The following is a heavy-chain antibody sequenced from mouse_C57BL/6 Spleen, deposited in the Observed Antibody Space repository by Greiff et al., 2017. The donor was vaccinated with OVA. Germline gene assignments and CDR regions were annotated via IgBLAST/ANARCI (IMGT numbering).Heavy chain of an antibody. CDR1: GYAFTNYL. CDR3: ARGGDTNGGFAY. CDR2: INPGRGGT. V-gene: IGHV1-54*01. J-gene: IGHJ3*01. Sequence: QVQLQQSGAELVRPGTSVKVSCKASGYAFTNYLIEWVKQRPGQGLEWIGVINPGRGGTNYTEKVQGQANMTADTSSSTDYMQLSSLTSEEAAVYCCARGGDTNGGFAYWGQGTLVTVSA.